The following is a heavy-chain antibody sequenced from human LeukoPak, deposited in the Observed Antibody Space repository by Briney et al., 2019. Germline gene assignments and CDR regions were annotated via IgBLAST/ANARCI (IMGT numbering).Heavy chain of an antibody. J-gene: IGHJ4*02. V-gene: IGHV4-39*01. D-gene: IGHD3-16*01. Sequence: SDTLSLTCTVSGGSISSISSYRGWIRQPPGKGLAWIGSISYSGCAYYNPSLKSRVTIFVDTPKNQFSLRLNSVTAADTAVYYCARQGQTYRSDYWGQGTLVTVSS. CDR2: ISYSGCA. CDR1: GGSISSISSY. CDR3: ARQGQTYRSDY.